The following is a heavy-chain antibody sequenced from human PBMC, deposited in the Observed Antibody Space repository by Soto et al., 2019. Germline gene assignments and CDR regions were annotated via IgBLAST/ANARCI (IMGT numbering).Heavy chain of an antibody. J-gene: IGHJ6*02. D-gene: IGHD3-22*01. V-gene: IGHV4-30-4*01. CDR2: IYYSGST. CDR3: ARGDYDSSGYHYGMDV. Sequence: SETLSLTCTVSGGSISSGDYYWSWIRQPPGKGLEWIGYIYYSGSTYYNPSLKSRVTISVDTSKNQFPLKLSSVTAADTAVYYCARGDYDSSGYHYGMDVWGQGTTVTVSS. CDR1: GGSISSGDYY.